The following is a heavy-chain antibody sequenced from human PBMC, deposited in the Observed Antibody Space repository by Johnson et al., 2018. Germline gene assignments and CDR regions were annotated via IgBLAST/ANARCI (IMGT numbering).Heavy chain of an antibody. V-gene: IGHV1-69*01. CDR1: GGTFSSYA. CDR3: AATTYSSSAIFYYYYGMYV. Sequence: EQLGESGAEVKELGSSVKVSCKASGGTFSSYAISCVRQAPGQGLEWMGGIIPIFGTANYAQRFQGRVTITSDESTSTAYMELSSLRSEDPAVYYCAATTYSSSAIFYYYYGMYVWGQGTTVTVSS. D-gene: IGHD6-6*01. CDR2: IIPIFGTA. J-gene: IGHJ6*02.